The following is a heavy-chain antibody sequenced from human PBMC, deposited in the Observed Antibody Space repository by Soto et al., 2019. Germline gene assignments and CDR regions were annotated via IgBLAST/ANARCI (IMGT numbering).Heavy chain of an antibody. CDR1: GVTFSSYA. CDR3: ARMSMYYYDSSGYSHAFDI. V-gene: IGHV3-30-3*01. D-gene: IGHD3-22*01. CDR2: ISYDGSNK. Sequence: SLRLSCAASGVTFSSYAMHWVRQAPGKWLEWVAVISYDGSNKYYADSVKGRFTISRDNSKNTLYLQMNSLRAEDTAVYYCARMSMYYYDSSGYSHAFDIWGQGTMVTVSS. J-gene: IGHJ3*02.